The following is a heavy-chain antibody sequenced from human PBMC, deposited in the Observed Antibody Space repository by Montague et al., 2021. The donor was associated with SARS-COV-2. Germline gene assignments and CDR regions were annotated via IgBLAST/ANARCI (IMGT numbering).Heavy chain of an antibody. CDR2: IYYSWST. V-gene: IGHV4-59*01. Sequence: SETLSLTCTVSGGSISSYYWSWIRQPPGTGLEWIGFIYYSWSTNYNPSLKRRVTISVDTSKNQFSLKLSSVTAADTAVYYCARGMHYYDRSGYYFDYWGQGTLVTVSS. CDR3: ARGMHYYDRSGYYFDY. J-gene: IGHJ4*02. CDR1: GGSISSYY. D-gene: IGHD3-22*01.